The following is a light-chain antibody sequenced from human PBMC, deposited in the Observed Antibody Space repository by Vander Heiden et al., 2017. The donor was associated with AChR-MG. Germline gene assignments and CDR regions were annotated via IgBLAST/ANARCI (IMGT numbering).Light chain of an antibody. Sequence: QPALTPPPSVPRAPAQRVTISCTGSSSNIGAGYDVPWYRQLPGTAPKLLIYGNSNRPAGVPDRFSGSKSGTSASLAITGLQAEDEADYYCQSYDSSLSGVVFGGGTKLTVL. V-gene: IGLV1-40*01. J-gene: IGLJ2*01. CDR1: SSNIGAGYD. CDR2: GNS. CDR3: QSYDSSLSGVV.